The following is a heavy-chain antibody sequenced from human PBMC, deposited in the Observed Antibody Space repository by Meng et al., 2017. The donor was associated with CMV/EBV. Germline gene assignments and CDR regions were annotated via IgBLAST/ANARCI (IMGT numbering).Heavy chain of an antibody. CDR1: GRSISSGDYY. J-gene: IGHJ4*02. D-gene: IGHD2-2*01. CDR3: ARVGRTSCYDY. Sequence: VPLQELGPRLVKPSQTLSLTCTVSGRSISSGDYYWSWIRQLPGKGLEWIGYIYYSGSTYYNPSLKSRVTISVDTSKNQFSLKLSSVTAADTAVYYCARVGRTSCYDYWGQGTLVTVSS. V-gene: IGHV4-30-4*08. CDR2: IYYSGST.